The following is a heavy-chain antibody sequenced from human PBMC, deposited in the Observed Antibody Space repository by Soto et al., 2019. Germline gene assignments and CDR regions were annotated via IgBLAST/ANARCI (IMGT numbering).Heavy chain of an antibody. V-gene: IGHV4-59*01. Sequence: LSLTCTVSGDSISSYLWSWIRQPPGKGLEWVGYIYYSGTTNYNPSLKSRVTISIDTSNNQFSMKLNSVTAADTAVYYCARFYDFWTGYRGHFDYWGQGTLVTVSS. CDR3: ARFYDFWTGYRGHFDY. CDR1: GDSISSYL. D-gene: IGHD3-3*01. CDR2: IYYSGTT. J-gene: IGHJ4*02.